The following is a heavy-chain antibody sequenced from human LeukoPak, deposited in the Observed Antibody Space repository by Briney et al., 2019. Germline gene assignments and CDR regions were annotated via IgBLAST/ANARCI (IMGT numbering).Heavy chain of an antibody. D-gene: IGHD5-12*01. CDR1: GGSFSGYY. V-gene: IGHV4-34*01. J-gene: IGHJ4*02. CDR3: ARDTTYGGYTD. Sequence: SETLSLTCAVYGGSFSGYYWSWIRQPPGKGLEWIGEINHSGSTNYNPSLKSRVTISVDTSKNQVSLSLSSMTAADTAVYYCARDTTYGGYTDWSQGTLVTVSS. CDR2: INHSGST.